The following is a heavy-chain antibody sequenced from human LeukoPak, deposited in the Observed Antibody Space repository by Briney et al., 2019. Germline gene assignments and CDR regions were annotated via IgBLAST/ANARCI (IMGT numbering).Heavy chain of an antibody. CDR1: GFTFSSYA. V-gene: IGHV3-23*01. D-gene: IGHD6-6*01. J-gene: IGHJ5*02. Sequence: PGGSLRLSCAASGFTFSSYAMSWVRQAPGKGLEWVSAISGSGGSTYYADSVKGRFTISRDNSKNTLYLQMNSLRAEDTAVYYCAKYLYSSSSVPWFDPWGQGSLVTVSS. CDR3: AKYLYSSSSVPWFDP. CDR2: ISGSGGST.